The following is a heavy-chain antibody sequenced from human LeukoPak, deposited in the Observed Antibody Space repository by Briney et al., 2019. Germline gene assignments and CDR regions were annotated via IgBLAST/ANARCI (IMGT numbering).Heavy chain of an antibody. D-gene: IGHD7-27*01. J-gene: IGHJ4*02. CDR2: IIPIFGTA. CDR3: AGEPQLGPYYFDY. CDR1: GGTFSSYA. V-gene: IGHV1-69*13. Sequence: ASVKVSCKASGGTFSSYAISWVRQAPGQGLEWMGGIIPIFGTANYAQKFQGRVTVTADESTSTAYMELSSLRSEDTAVYYCAGEPQLGPYYFDYWGQGTLVTVSS.